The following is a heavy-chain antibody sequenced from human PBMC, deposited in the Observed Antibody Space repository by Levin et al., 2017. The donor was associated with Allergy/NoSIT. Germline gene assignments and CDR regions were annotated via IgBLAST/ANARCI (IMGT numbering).Heavy chain of an antibody. Sequence: ASVKVSCKASGYTFTDSYLHWVRQAPGQGLEWIGRINPNGGGTRYPQSFQGRVTMTSDTSISTVYMELTRLKSDDTAVYYCAREHCSGGSCYGWFDPWGQGTPVTVSS. CDR3: AREHCSGGSCYGWFDP. CDR1: GYTFTDSY. V-gene: IGHV1-2*06. CDR2: INPNGGGT. J-gene: IGHJ5*02. D-gene: IGHD2-15*01.